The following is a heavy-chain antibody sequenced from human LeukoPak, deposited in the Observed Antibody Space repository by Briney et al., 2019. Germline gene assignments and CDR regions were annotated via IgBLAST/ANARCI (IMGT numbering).Heavy chain of an antibody. D-gene: IGHD1-26*01. CDR1: GYTFTSYG. Sequence: ASVKVSCKASGYTFTSYGISWVRQAPGQGLEWMGWISAYNGNTNYAQKLQGRITMTTDTSTSTAYTELRSLRSDDTAVYYCARMELPYYFDYWGQGTLVTVSS. CDR3: ARMELPYYFDY. CDR2: ISAYNGNT. V-gene: IGHV1-18*01. J-gene: IGHJ4*02.